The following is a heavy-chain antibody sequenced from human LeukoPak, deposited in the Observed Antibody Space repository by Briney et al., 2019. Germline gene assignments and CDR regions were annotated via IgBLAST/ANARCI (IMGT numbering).Heavy chain of an antibody. CDR1: GFTFSSHW. Sequence: GGSLRLSCAVSGFTFSSHWMHWVRQVPGKGLVWVSRINSDGSITTYADSVKGRFTISRDNAKNTLYLQMNSLRAEDTAVYYCARAVDSNGFDYWGQGTLVTVSS. J-gene: IGHJ4*02. CDR2: INSDGSIT. D-gene: IGHD3/OR15-3a*01. CDR3: ARAVDSNGFDY. V-gene: IGHV3-74*01.